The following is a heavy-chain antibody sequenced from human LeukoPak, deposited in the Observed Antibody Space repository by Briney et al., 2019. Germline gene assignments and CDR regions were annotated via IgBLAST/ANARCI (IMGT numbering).Heavy chain of an antibody. J-gene: IGHJ6*02. CDR1: GFNFNDAW. Sequence: GGSLRLSCAASGFNFNDAWMSWVRQAPGKGLEWVSSISSSSSYIYYADSVKGRFTISRDNAKNSLYLRMNSLRAEDTAVYYCARVLLSRDGYNYYYYYAMDVWGQGTTVTVSS. CDR2: ISSSSSYI. CDR3: ARVLLSRDGYNYYYYYAMDV. D-gene: IGHD5-24*01. V-gene: IGHV3-21*01.